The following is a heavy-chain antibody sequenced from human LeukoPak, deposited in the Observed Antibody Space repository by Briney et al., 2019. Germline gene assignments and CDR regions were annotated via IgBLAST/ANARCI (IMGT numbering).Heavy chain of an antibody. V-gene: IGHV3-23*01. D-gene: IGHD2-21*02. CDR3: ADMTLPHY. CDR1: GFTFSSYA. J-gene: IGHJ4*02. Sequence: PGGSLRLSCAASGFTFSSYAMTWVRQAPGKGLEWVSVISASGDGTYYADSVKGRFTISRDNSKNTLYLQMNSLRAEDTAVYYCADMTLPHYWGQGTLVTVSS. CDR2: ISASGDGT.